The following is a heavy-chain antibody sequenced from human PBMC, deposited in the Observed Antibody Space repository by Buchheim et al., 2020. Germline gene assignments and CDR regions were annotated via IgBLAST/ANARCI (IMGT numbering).Heavy chain of an antibody. CDR2: IKGDGSEK. CDR1: GFTFSNYW. D-gene: IGHD1-26*01. Sequence: EVQLVDSGGGLVKPGGSLRLSCAASGFTFSNYWMSWVRQAPGKGLEWVANIKGDGSEKYLVDSVKGRFTMSRDNAKNSVYLQMNSLRGEDTAVYYCVRDGSRGRHFDYWGQGTL. CDR3: VRDGSRGRHFDY. J-gene: IGHJ4*02. V-gene: IGHV3-7*01.